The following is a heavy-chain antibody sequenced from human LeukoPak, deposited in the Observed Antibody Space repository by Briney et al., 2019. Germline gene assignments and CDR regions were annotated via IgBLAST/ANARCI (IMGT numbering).Heavy chain of an antibody. Sequence: GGSLRLSCAASGFTFSNYAMSWVRQAPGKGLEWVSAISGSGGSTYSADSVKGRFTISRDNYKNTLYLQMNSLRAEDTAIYYCAKVTGDYYDTSGAFDYWGQGTLVTVSS. D-gene: IGHD3-22*01. CDR2: ISGSGGST. J-gene: IGHJ4*02. V-gene: IGHV3-23*01. CDR3: AKVTGDYYDTSGAFDY. CDR1: GFTFSNYA.